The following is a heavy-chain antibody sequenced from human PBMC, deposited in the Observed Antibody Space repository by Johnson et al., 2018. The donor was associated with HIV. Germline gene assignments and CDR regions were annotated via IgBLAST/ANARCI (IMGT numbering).Heavy chain of an antibody. CDR2: ISWNSGSI. CDR1: GFTFNDYT. D-gene: IGHD6-13*01. Sequence: VQLVESGGGLVQPGTSLRLSCAAPGFTFNDYTMHWVRQAPGKGLEWVSGISWNSGSIGYADSVKGRFTISRDNSKNTLYLQMNSLRAEDTAVYYCARDRGYSGWAAKAVDIWGQGTMVTVSS. CDR3: ARDRGYSGWAAKAVDI. J-gene: IGHJ3*02. V-gene: IGHV3-9*01.